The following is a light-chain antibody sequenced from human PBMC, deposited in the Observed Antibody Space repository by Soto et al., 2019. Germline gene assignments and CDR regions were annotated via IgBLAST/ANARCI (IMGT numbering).Light chain of an antibody. J-gene: IGLJ1*01. CDR2: EVI. CDR3: SSYTTSSTYV. Sequence: QSVLTQPASVSGSPGQSITISCTGTSSDVGGYNYVSWYQQHPGKAPKLMIYEVINRPSGISSRFSGSKSGNTASLTISGLQAEDEPDYYCSSYTTSSTYVFGTGTKVTVL. CDR1: SSDVGGYNY. V-gene: IGLV2-14*03.